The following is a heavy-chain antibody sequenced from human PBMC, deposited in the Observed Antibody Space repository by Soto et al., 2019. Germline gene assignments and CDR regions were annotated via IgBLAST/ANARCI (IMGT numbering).Heavy chain of an antibody. V-gene: IGHV3-74*01. D-gene: IGHD2-21*01. J-gene: IGHJ4*02. Sequence: PGGSLRLSCAASGFTFSSHWMHWVRQAPGKGLVWVSRIKSDGTSTSYADSVKGRFTISRDNAKNTLYLQMNSLRAGDTAVYYCARDRADPIGDYHPLFDSWGQGTLVTAPQ. CDR2: IKSDGTST. CDR3: ARDRADPIGDYHPLFDS. CDR1: GFTFSSHW.